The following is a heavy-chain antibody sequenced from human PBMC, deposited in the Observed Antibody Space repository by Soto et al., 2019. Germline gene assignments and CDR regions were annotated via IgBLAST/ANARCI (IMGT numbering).Heavy chain of an antibody. CDR1: GFTFSSYS. V-gene: IGHV3-21*01. Sequence: GGSLRLSCSASGFTFSSYSMNWVRQAPGKGLEWVPSISGSGNYTHYADFLRGRFTISRDNAKTSLYLQMNSLRAEDTAVYYCAREGINNYNEYYFDSWGQGTVVTVSS. J-gene: IGHJ4*02. D-gene: IGHD4-4*01. CDR3: AREGINNYNEYYFDS. CDR2: ISGSGNYT.